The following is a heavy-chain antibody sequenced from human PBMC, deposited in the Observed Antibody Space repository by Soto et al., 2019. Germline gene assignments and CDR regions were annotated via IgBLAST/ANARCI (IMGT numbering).Heavy chain of an antibody. CDR1: GYTFTISY. V-gene: IGHV1-46*01. CDR2: INPSGGST. D-gene: IGHD3-22*01. Sequence: ASVKVSCKASGYTFTISYMHWVRQAPGQGLEWMGIINPSGGSTTYAQKFQGGVTMTRDTSTSTVYMELSSLRSEDTAVYYCARGLIYDSSGYYFDYWGQGTLVTVSS. J-gene: IGHJ4*02. CDR3: ARGLIYDSSGYYFDY.